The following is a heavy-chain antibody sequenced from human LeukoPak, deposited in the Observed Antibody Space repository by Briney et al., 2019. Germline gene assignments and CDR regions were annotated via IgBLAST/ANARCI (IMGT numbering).Heavy chain of an antibody. V-gene: IGHV4-59*01. CDR3: ARPSFGAWDL. D-gene: IGHD1-26*01. J-gene: IGHJ4*02. Sequence: KPSETLSLTCTVSGDSISSYYWSWIRQPPGKGLEWIGYIYYSGSTNYNPSLKSRVTISVDTSKNQFSLKLSSVTAADTAVYYCARPSFGAWDLWGQGTLVTVSS. CDR1: GDSISSYY. CDR2: IYYSGST.